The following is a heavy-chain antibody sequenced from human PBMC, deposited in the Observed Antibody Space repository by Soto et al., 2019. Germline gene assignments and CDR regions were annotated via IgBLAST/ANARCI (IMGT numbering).Heavy chain of an antibody. D-gene: IGHD6-19*01. Sequence: EVQLLESGGGLVQPGGSLRLSCAASGFSFSSYAMTWVRQAPGKGLDWVSAIGDVGGTTYYADSVKGRFTISRDTSKNTLFLQMNSLRAEDTAIYYCAKASGRGWYSDWYFDLWGRGTLVTVS. V-gene: IGHV3-23*01. CDR3: AKASGRGWYSDWYFDL. J-gene: IGHJ2*01. CDR1: GFSFSSYA. CDR2: IGDVGGTT.